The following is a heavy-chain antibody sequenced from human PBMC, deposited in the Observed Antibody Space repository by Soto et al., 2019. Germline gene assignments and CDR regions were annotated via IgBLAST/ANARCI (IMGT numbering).Heavy chain of an antibody. CDR2: ISGSGGAT. CDR3: AKDHPTTYYDFWSGYYHFDY. D-gene: IGHD3-3*01. V-gene: IGHV3-23*01. Sequence: GGSLRLSCAASGFTFTSFAVSWVRQAPGKGLEWVSAISGSGGATYYADSVKGRFTVSRDNSRNTVYLQVDSLRVEDTAVYHCAKDHPTTYYDFWSGYYHFDYWGQGTLVTVSS. J-gene: IGHJ4*02. CDR1: GFTFTSFA.